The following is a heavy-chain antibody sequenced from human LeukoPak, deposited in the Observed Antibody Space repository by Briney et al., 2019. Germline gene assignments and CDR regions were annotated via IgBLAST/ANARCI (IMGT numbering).Heavy chain of an antibody. V-gene: IGHV1-2*06. J-gene: IGHJ3*02. CDR1: GYTFTGYF. D-gene: IGHD6-19*01. CDR3: ARGPRLDSSGWYYGAFDI. CDR2: INPNSGGA. Sequence: ASVKVSCKASGYTFTGYFIHWVRQAPGQGLEWMGRINPNSGGADYAQKFQGRVSMTRDTSISTAYMELSSLRSDDTAVYYCARGPRLDSSGWYYGAFDIWGQGTMVTVS.